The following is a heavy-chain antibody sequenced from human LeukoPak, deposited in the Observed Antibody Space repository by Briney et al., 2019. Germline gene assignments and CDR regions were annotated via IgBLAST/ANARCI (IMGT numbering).Heavy chain of an antibody. Sequence: SETLSLTCAVYGGSFSGYYWSWIRQPPGKGLEWIGEINHSGSTNYNPSLKSRVTISVDTSKNQFSLKLSSVTAADTAVYYCARGGDVLLWFGEPSLLDYWGQGTLVTVSS. J-gene: IGHJ4*02. D-gene: IGHD3-10*01. CDR1: GGSFSGYY. CDR3: ARGGDVLLWFGEPSLLDY. CDR2: INHSGST. V-gene: IGHV4-34*01.